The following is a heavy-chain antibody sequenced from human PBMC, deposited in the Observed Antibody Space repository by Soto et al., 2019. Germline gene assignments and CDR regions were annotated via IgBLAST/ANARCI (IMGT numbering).Heavy chain of an antibody. J-gene: IGHJ4*02. CDR1: GYTFTSYG. CDR2: ISAYNGNT. Sequence: ASVKVSCKASGYTFTSYGISWVRQAPGQGLEWMGWISAYNGNTNYAQKLQGRVTMTTDTSTSTAYMELRSLRSDDTAVYYCARGDTYYYGSGSPEGDFDYWGQGTLVTVSS. D-gene: IGHD3-10*01. CDR3: ARGDTYYYGSGSPEGDFDY. V-gene: IGHV1-18*01.